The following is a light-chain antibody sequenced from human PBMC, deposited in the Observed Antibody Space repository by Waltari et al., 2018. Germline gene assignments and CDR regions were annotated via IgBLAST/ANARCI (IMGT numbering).Light chain of an antibody. CDR2: RAS. J-gene: IGKJ1*01. CDR1: LSVSSD. CDR3: HQYNHWPRT. Sequence: EIVMTQSPDTLSVSPGERATLSCRASLSVSSDLAWYQQKPGQAPRLHIYRASTRATDVPTRFRGSGSGTEFNLTISSLQSGDFALYYCHQYNHWPRTFGQGTKVEIK. V-gene: IGKV3-15*01.